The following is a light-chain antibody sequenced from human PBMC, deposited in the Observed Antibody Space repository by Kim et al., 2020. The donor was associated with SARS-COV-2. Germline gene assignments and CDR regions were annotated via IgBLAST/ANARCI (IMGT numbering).Light chain of an antibody. CDR3: QSADSSGTRV. CDR1: ALPKQY. CDR2: KDS. J-gene: IGLJ3*02. Sequence: VSTGQTARITCSGDALPKQYAYWYQQKPGQAPVLVIYKDSERPSGIPERFSGSSSGTTVTLTISGVQAEDEADYYCQSADSSGTRVFGGGTQLTVL. V-gene: IGLV3-25*03.